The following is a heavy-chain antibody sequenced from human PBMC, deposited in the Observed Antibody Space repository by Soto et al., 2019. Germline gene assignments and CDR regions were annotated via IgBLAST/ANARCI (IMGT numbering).Heavy chain of an antibody. D-gene: IGHD5-18*01. J-gene: IGHJ4*02. CDR3: ARRIVDTAIPSFWPLDY. Sequence: GGSLRLSCAASGFTFSSYAMHWVRQAPGKGLEWVAVISYDGSNKYYADSVKGRFTISRDNSKNTLYLQMNSLRAEDTAVYYCARRIVDTAIPSFWPLDYWGKGTLVTVSS. V-gene: IGHV3-30-3*01. CDR2: ISYDGSNK. CDR1: GFTFSSYA.